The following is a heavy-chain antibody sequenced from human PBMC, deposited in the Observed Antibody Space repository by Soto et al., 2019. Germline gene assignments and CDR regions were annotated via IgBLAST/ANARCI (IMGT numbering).Heavy chain of an antibody. CDR1: GYTFSNYW. Sequence: PGESLKISCNASGYTFSNYWIGWVRQIPGKGLEWMGIIYPGDSDIKCNPSFQGRVTISADKSISTAYLQWNRLTASDTAIYYCARRKIVAPLGGFDIWGQGTMVIVSS. V-gene: IGHV5-51*01. D-gene: IGHD3-22*01. CDR2: IYPGDSDI. J-gene: IGHJ3*02. CDR3: ARRKIVAPLGGFDI.